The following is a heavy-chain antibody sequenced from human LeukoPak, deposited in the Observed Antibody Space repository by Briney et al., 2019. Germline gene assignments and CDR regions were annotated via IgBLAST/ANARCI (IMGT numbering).Heavy chain of an antibody. J-gene: IGHJ6*02. CDR2: IGSGSGGTT. Sequence: GGSLRPSCAASGFTFSSYAMRWVRQAPGKGLEWVSAIGSGSGGTTIYADSVKGRFTISRDNSKNTLYLQMSSLRGEDTAVYYCAKNYESGRGVPYGMDVWGQGTTVTVSS. D-gene: IGHD3-10*01. V-gene: IGHV3-23*01. CDR3: AKNYESGRGVPYGMDV. CDR1: GFTFSSYA.